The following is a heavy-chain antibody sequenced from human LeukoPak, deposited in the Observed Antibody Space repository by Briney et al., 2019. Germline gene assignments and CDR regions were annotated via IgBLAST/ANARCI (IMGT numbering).Heavy chain of an antibody. CDR2: INPNSGGT. J-gene: IGHJ5*02. Sequence: ASVKVSCKASGYIFTGYYMHWVRQAPGQGLEWMGWINPNSGGTNYAQKFQGRVTMTRDTSISTAYMELSRLRSDDTAVYYCARAAPYSSSPTWFDPWGQGTLVTVSS. CDR3: ARAAPYSSSPTWFDP. CDR1: GYIFTGYY. V-gene: IGHV1-2*02. D-gene: IGHD6-13*01.